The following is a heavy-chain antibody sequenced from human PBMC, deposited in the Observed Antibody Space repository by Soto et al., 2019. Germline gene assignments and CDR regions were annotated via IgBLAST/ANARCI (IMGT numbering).Heavy chain of an antibody. CDR3: ARGGLEWEPGYDAFDI. CDR1: AGSFSGYY. Sequence: QVQLQQWGAGLLKPSETLSLTCAVYAGSFSGYYWSWIRQPPGKGLEWIGEINHSGSTNYNPSLKSRVTISVDTSKNQFSLKLSSVTAADTAVYYCARGGLEWEPGYDAFDIWGQGTMVTVSS. D-gene: IGHD1-26*01. J-gene: IGHJ3*02. CDR2: INHSGST. V-gene: IGHV4-34*01.